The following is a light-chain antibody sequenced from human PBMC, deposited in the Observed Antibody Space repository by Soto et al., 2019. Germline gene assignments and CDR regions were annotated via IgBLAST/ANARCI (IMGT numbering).Light chain of an antibody. CDR3: TSYTGNKTPL. Sequence: QSALTQPASVSGSPGQSITISCTGTSSDVGGYNYVSWYQQHPGKAPKLMIYDVSSRPSGVSNRFSGSKSGNTASLIISGLLAEDEADYYCTSYTGNKTPLFGGRTKLTVL. V-gene: IGLV2-14*03. CDR1: SSDVGGYNY. J-gene: IGLJ2*01. CDR2: DVS.